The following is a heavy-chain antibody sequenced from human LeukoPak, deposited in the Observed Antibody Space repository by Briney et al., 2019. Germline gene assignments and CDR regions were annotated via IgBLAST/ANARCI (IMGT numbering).Heavy chain of an antibody. CDR1: GFTFSSYG. D-gene: IGHD1-20*01. V-gene: IGHV3-30*18. J-gene: IGHJ3*02. CDR3: AELRYNWNDVGAFDI. CDR2: ISYDGSNK. Sequence: GGSLRLSCAASGFTFSSYGMHWVRQAPGKGLEWVAVISYDGSNKYYADSVKGRFTISRDNSKNTLYLQMNSLRAEDTAVYYYAELRYNWNDVGAFDIWGQGTMVTVSS.